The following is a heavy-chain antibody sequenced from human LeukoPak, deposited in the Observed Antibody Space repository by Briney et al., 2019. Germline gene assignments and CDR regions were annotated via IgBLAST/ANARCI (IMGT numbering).Heavy chain of an antibody. J-gene: IGHJ4*02. CDR1: GFTFSGSA. Sequence: PGGSLRLSCAASGFTFSGSAMHWVRQASGKGLEWVGRIRSKANNYATIYAASVKGRFTISRDDSKNTAYLQMNSLKTEDTAVYYCIHEAAAGTFDCWGQGTLVTVSS. D-gene: IGHD6-13*01. CDR2: IRSKANNYAT. CDR3: IHEAAAGTFDC. V-gene: IGHV3-73*01.